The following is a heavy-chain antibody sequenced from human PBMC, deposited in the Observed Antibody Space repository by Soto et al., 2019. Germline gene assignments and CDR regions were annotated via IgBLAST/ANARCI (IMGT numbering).Heavy chain of an antibody. CDR3: ASVEIVVVPAAIGN. Sequence: SETLSLTCAVYGGSFSGYYWSWIRQPPGKGLEWIGEINHSGSTNYNPSLKSRVTISVDTSKNQFSLKLSSVTAADTAVYYCASVEIVVVPAAIGNWGQGTLVTVSS. CDR2: INHSGST. D-gene: IGHD2-2*01. J-gene: IGHJ4*02. CDR1: GGSFSGYY. V-gene: IGHV4-34*01.